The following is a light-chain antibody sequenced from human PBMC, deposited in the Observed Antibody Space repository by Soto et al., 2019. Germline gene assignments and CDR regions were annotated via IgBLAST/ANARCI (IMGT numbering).Light chain of an antibody. CDR3: QQYYVTPPT. J-gene: IGKJ1*01. V-gene: IGKV4-1*01. Sequence: DIVMTQSPDSLAVSLGERATINCKSSQSVLYSSTNKNYLAWYQQKPGQPPKLLIHWASTRQSGVPDRISGSGSATDFTLTISSLQAEDVAVYYCQQYYVTPPTFGQGTKVEIK. CDR2: WAS. CDR1: QSVLYSSTNKNY.